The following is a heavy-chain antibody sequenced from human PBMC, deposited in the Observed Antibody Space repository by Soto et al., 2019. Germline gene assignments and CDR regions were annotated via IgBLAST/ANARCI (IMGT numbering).Heavy chain of an antibody. J-gene: IGHJ3*02. CDR2: IFSSEHF. V-gene: IGHV4-59*01. D-gene: IGHD3-10*01. CDR1: ASFGTYY. Sequence: PSETLSLTCVGASFGTYYWSWIRQPPGKGLEWLGYIFSSEHFKYNPSLKSRVTISVDTSKNQFSLKLSSVTAADTAVYYCAKNYGNAFDIWGQGTMVTVSS. CDR3: AKNYGNAFDI.